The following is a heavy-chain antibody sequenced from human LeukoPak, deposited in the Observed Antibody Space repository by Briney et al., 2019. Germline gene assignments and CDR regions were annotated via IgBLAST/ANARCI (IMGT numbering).Heavy chain of an antibody. CDR1: GGSFSGYY. D-gene: IGHD3-10*01. CDR2: INHSGST. J-gene: IGHJ3*02. CDR3: ARASLIKDAFDI. Sequence: SETLPLTCAVYGGSFSGYYWSWIRQPPGKGLEWIGEINHSGSTNYNPSLKSRVTISVDTSKNQFSLKLSSVTAADTAVYYCARASLIKDAFDIWGQGTMVTVSS. V-gene: IGHV4-34*01.